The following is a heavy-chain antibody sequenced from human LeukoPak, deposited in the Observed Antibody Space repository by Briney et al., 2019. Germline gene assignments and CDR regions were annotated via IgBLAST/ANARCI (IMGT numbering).Heavy chain of an antibody. CDR2: ISSSSSYI. J-gene: IGHJ6*03. D-gene: IGHD4-23*01. Sequence: PGGSLRLSCAASGFTFSSYSMNWVRQAPGKGLEWVSSISSSSSYIYYADSVKGRFTISRDNAKNSLYLQMNSLRAEDTAVYYCARDRGWGVTPTYYMDVWGKGTTVTVSS. CDR3: ARDRGWGVTPTYYMDV. CDR1: GFTFSSYS. V-gene: IGHV3-21*01.